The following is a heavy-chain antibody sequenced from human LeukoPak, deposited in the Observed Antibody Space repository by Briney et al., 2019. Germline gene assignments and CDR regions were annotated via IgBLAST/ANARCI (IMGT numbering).Heavy chain of an antibody. CDR3: ARGRKYFPLTRTAKNWFDP. V-gene: IGHV3-53*01. CDR1: GFTVSSNY. D-gene: IGHD3-9*01. CDR2: IYSGGTT. Sequence: GGSLRLSCAASGFTVSSNYMSWVRQAPGKGLEWVSVIYSGGTTYYADSVKGRFTISRDNSKNTLYLQMNSLRAEDTAVYYCARGRKYFPLTRTAKNWFDPWGQGTLVTVSS. J-gene: IGHJ5*02.